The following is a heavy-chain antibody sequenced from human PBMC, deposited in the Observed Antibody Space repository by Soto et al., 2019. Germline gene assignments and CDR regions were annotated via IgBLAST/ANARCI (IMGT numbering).Heavy chain of an antibody. J-gene: IGHJ6*02. CDR3: ARGYRISGSTRLGYYYYGMDV. Sequence: GGSLRLSCAASGFTFDSYAMTWVRQAPGKGLDWVSAISGSGGSTYYADSMKGRFTISRDNSKNTLYLQMNSLRAEDTAVYYCARGYRISGSTRLGYYYYGMDVWGQGTTVTVSS. V-gene: IGHV3-23*01. CDR2: ISGSGGST. D-gene: IGHD1-7*01. CDR1: GFTFDSYA.